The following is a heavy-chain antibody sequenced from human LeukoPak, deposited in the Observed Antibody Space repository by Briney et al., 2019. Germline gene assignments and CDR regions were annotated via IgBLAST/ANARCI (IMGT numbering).Heavy chain of an antibody. CDR1: GDSVFSNSAA. Sequence: SQTLSLTCAISGDSVFSNSAAWNWIRQSPSRGLEWLGRTYYRSKWYNDYAVSVKSRITINPDTSKNQFSLQLNSVTPEDTAVYYCARVGCSSTSCYFSMDVWGQGTTVTVSS. CDR2: TYYRSKWYN. CDR3: ARVGCSSTSCYFSMDV. J-gene: IGHJ6*02. V-gene: IGHV6-1*01. D-gene: IGHD2-2*01.